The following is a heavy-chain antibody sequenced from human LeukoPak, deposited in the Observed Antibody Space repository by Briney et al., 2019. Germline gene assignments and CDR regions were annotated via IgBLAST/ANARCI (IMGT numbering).Heavy chain of an antibody. CDR3: ARAWDSYGFDY. D-gene: IGHD5-18*01. Sequence: GSLRLSCAASGFTFSSYGMHWVRQAPGKGLEWVAVIWYDGSNKYYADSVKGRFTISRDNSKNTLYLQMNSLRAEDTAVYYCARAWDSYGFDYWGQGTLVTVSS. V-gene: IGHV3-33*01. CDR2: IWYDGSNK. J-gene: IGHJ4*02. CDR1: GFTFSSYG.